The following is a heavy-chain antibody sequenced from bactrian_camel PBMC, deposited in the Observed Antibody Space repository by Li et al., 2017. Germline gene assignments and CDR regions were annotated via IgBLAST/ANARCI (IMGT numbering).Heavy chain of an antibody. D-gene: IGHD5*01. Sequence: VQLVESGGGSVQAGGSLRLSCAASTYIDGDFVMAWFRQVPGQEREGVAAIDSIDEDGRTTYAPSVQGRFTISKDNAKNTLYLQMTSLKPEDTAMYYCAASLGKAYCHRAFFLSRQRPNFGYMGQGTQVTVS. CDR1: TYIDGDFV. J-gene: IGHJ4*01. CDR2: IDSIDEDGRT. V-gene: IGHV3S68*01.